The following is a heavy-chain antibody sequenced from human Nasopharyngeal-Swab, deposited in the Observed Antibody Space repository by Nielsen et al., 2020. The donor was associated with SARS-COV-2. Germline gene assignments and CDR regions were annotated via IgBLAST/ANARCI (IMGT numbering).Heavy chain of an antibody. V-gene: IGHV3-23*01. D-gene: IGHD1-20*01. CDR1: GFIFSSDA. J-gene: IGHJ5*02. Sequence: GESLKISCAASGFIFSSDAMSWVRQAPAKGLEWVSAISFSGQSRHYAESVKGRFTISRDNSKNTLYLQMSSLRAEDTAVYYCAKYNWNTMATFDPWGQGTLVTVSS. CDR3: AKYNWNTMATFDP. CDR2: ISFSGQSR.